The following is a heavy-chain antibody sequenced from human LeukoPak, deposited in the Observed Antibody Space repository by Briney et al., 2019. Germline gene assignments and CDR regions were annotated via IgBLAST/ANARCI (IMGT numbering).Heavy chain of an antibody. Sequence: PETLSLTCTVSGGSISSYYWSWIRQPPGKGLEWIGYIYYSGSTNYNPSLKSRVTISVDTSKNQFSLKPSSVTAADTAVYYCARGYGDHVPIDIWGQGTMVTVSS. CDR3: ARGYGDHVPIDI. CDR2: IYYSGST. V-gene: IGHV4-59*01. D-gene: IGHD4-17*01. CDR1: GGSISSYY. J-gene: IGHJ3*02.